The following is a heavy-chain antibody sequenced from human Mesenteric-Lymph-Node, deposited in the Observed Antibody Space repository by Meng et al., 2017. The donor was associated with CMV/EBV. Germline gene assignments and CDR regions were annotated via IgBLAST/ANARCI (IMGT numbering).Heavy chain of an antibody. V-gene: IGHV1-2*06. J-gene: IGHJ5*02. D-gene: IGHD3-10*01. CDR2: INPNSGGT. CDR1: FTGYS. CDR3: ARSGLIRFGELYWFDP. Sequence: FTGYSMHWVRQAPGQGLEWMGRINPNSGGTNYAQKFQGRVTMTRDTSISTAYMELSRLRSDDTAVYYCARSGLIRFGELYWFDPWGQGTLVTVSS.